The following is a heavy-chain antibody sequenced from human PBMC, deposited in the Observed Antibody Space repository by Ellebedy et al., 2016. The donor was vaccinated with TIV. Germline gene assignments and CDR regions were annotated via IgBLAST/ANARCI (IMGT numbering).Heavy chain of an antibody. D-gene: IGHD4-17*01. CDR3: ATVPDYGDSWFDP. CDR1: GYTFSNYY. J-gene: IGHJ5*02. Sequence: ASVKVSCXASGYTFSNYYVHWVRQAPGKGLEWMGGFDPEDAETLYAQKFQDRVTMTEDTSTDTAYMELSSLRSEDTAVYFCATVPDYGDSWFDPWGQGTLVTVSS. CDR2: FDPEDAET. V-gene: IGHV1-24*01.